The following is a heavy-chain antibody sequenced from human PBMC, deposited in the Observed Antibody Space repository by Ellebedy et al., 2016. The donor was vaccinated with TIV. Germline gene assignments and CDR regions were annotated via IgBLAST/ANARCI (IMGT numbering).Heavy chain of an antibody. D-gene: IGHD1-26*01. CDR1: GYSIRSGYY. J-gene: IGHJ4*02. V-gene: IGHV4-38-2*02. Sequence: SETLSLTCTVSGYSIRSGYYWGWIRQSPGKGLEWIGSIYYSGSTYYNPSLKSRITISVDTSKNQFSLKLSSVTAAETAMYYCTRGGGSYSDYWGQGTLVTVSS. CDR3: TRGGGSYSDY. CDR2: IYYSGST.